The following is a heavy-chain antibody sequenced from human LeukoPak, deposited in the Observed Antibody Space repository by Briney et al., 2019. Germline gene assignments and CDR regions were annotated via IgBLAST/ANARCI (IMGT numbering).Heavy chain of an antibody. CDR1: GYTFTSYY. J-gene: IGHJ5*02. D-gene: IGHD1-26*01. Sequence: ASVKVSCNASGYTFTSYYMHWVRQAPGQGLEWMGIINPSGGSTSYAQKFQGRVTMTRDMSTSTDYMELSRLRSEDTAVYYCARDNSVGDTAWWFDPWGQGTLVTVSS. CDR2: INPSGGST. CDR3: ARDNSVGDTAWWFDP. V-gene: IGHV1-46*01.